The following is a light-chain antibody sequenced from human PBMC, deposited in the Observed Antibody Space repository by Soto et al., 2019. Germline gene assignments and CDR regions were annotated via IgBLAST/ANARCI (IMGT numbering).Light chain of an antibody. J-gene: IGLJ2*01. CDR3: GSYTTSDSVV. CDR1: SSDVGAYNY. V-gene: IGLV2-14*03. Sequence: QSVLTQPASVSGSPGQSITISCTGTSSDVGAYNYVSWYQQHPGKAPKLMIYDVNHRPSGVSNRFSGSKSGNTASLTISGLQAEDEADYYCGSYTTSDSVVFGGGTKLTVL. CDR2: DVN.